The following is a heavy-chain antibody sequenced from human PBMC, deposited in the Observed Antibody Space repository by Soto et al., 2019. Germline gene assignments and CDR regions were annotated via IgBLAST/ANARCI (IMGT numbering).Heavy chain of an antibody. Sequence: QVQLVQSGAEVKKPGASVKVSCKASGYTFTSYGISWVRQAPGQGLEWMGWISAYNGNTNYAQKLQGRVTMTTDTSTSTAYMKLRSLRSDDTAVYYCARDLGEKFPLAAKGWLDPWGQGTLVTVSS. V-gene: IGHV1-18*01. D-gene: IGHD3-10*01. CDR3: ARDLGEKFPLAAKGWLDP. CDR1: GYTFTSYG. CDR2: ISAYNGNT. J-gene: IGHJ5*02.